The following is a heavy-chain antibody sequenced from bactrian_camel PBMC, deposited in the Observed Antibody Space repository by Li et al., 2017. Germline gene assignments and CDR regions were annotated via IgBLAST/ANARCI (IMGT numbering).Heavy chain of an antibody. J-gene: IGHJ4*01. Sequence: HVQLVESGGGSVQAGGSLRLSCEASGYMFSRGCMGWSRQDRGREREEIAKINSDGSISYTDSVKGRFTISQDYAKNTLYLQMNSLEPEDTAVYYCAAVHQWWHLTNCHSEGDWGQGTQVTVS. CDR3: AAVHQWWHLTNCHSEGD. V-gene: IGHV3S53*01. CDR2: INSDGSI. D-gene: IGHD7*01. CDR1: GYMFSRGC.